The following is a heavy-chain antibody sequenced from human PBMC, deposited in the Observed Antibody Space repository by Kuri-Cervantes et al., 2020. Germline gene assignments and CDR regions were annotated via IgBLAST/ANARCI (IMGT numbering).Heavy chain of an antibody. J-gene: IGHJ4*02. D-gene: IGHD5-12*01. V-gene: IGHV3-30-3*01. CDR2: ISYDGSNK. Sequence: SLKISCAASGFTFSSYAMHWVRQAPGKGLEWVAVISYDGSNKYYADSVKGRFTISRDNSKNTLYLQMNSLRAEDTAVYYCASKGYSGYDPGVDYFDYWGQGTLVTVSS. CDR1: GFTFSSYA. CDR3: ASKGYSGYDPGVDYFDY.